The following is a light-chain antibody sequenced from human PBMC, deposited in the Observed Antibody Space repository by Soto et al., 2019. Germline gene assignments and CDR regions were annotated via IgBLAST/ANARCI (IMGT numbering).Light chain of an antibody. V-gene: IGKV3-20*01. CDR2: DAS. CDR1: QSVSSSY. CDR3: QQYGSSPLT. J-gene: IGKJ4*01. Sequence: EIVLTQSPGTLSLSPGERATLSCRASQSVSSSYLAWYQQKPGQAPRLLIYDASSRATGIPDRFSGSGSGTDFTLTRSRLETEDFAVYYCQQYGSSPLTFGGGTKVEIK.